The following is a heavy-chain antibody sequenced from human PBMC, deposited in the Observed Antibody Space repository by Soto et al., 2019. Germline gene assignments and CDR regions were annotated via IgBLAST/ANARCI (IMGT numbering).Heavy chain of an antibody. CDR3: ARREIQGPIDY. Sequence: ETLSLTCAVSGYSISSSNWWGWIRQPPGKGLEWIGYIYYSGTTYYNPSLKSRVTMSVDTSKNQFSLKLTAVTAVDTAVYYCARREIQGPIDYWGQGTLVTVSS. V-gene: IGHV4-28*01. CDR1: GYSISSSNW. CDR2: IYYSGTT. J-gene: IGHJ4*02. D-gene: IGHD1-26*01.